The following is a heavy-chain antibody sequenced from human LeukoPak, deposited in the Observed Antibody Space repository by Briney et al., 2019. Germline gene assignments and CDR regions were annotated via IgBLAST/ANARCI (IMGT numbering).Heavy chain of an antibody. Sequence: SETLSLTCTVSGGSLSSYYWSWIRQPPGKGLEWIGYIYYSGSTNYNPSLKSRVTISVDTSKNQFSLKLSSVTAADTAVYSCARLGDISGTPGAFDIWGQGTMVTVSS. CDR3: ARLGDISGTPGAFDI. CDR2: IYYSGST. CDR1: GGSLSSYY. J-gene: IGHJ3*02. D-gene: IGHD3-22*01. V-gene: IGHV4-59*08.